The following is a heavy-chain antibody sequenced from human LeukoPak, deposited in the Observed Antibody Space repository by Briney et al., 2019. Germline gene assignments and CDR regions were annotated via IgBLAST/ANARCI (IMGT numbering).Heavy chain of an antibody. CDR3: ARVRIAARPAPYYYYYYMDV. CDR2: IYSSGST. CDR1: GGSISSYY. Sequence: SETLSLTYTVSGGSISSYYWSWIRQPAGKGLEWIGRIYSSGSTNYNPSLKSRVTMSVDTSKNQFSLKLSSVTAADTAVYYCARVRIAARPAPYYYYYYMDVWGKGTTVTVSS. D-gene: IGHD6-6*01. V-gene: IGHV4-4*07. J-gene: IGHJ6*03.